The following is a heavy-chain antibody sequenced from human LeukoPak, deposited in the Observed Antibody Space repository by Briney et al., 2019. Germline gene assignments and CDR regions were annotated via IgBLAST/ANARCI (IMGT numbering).Heavy chain of an antibody. CDR2: IYYTGST. CDR3: ARHVPSPLRLVVVTSDWYFDL. V-gene: IGHV4-39*01. J-gene: IGHJ2*01. CDR1: GGSISSTNYY. Sequence: ESSETLSLTCTVSGGSISSTNYYWGWIRQPPGKGLEWIGTIYYTGSTSYNPSLRSRVTISVDTPKNQFSLKLSSVTAADTAVYYCARHVPSPLRLVVVTSDWYFDLWGRGALVTVSS. D-gene: IGHD2-21*02.